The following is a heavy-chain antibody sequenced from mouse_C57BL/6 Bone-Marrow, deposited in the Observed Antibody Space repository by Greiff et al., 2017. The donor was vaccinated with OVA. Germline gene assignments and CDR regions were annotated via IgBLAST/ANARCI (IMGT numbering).Heavy chain of an antibody. Sequence: QVQLQQSGPELVKPGASVKISCKASGYAFSSSWMNWVKQRPEKGLEWIGRIYPGDGDTNYNGKFKGKATLTADKSSSTAYMQLSSLTSEDSAVYCCARVGDYWGQGTTLTVSS. CDR2: IYPGDGDT. CDR3: ARVGDY. V-gene: IGHV1-82*01. J-gene: IGHJ2*01. CDR1: GYAFSSSW.